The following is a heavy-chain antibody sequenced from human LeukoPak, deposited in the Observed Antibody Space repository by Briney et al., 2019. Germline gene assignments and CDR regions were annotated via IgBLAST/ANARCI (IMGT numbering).Heavy chain of an antibody. CDR2: MNPNSGNT. V-gene: IGHV1-8*03. CDR1: GHTFTSYD. CDR3: ARVGSMGIVGGNYYYMDV. D-gene: IGHD1-26*01. Sequence: ASVKVSCKASGHTFTSYDINWVRQATGQGLEWMGWMNPNSGNTGYAQKFQGRVTITADKSTSTAYMELSSLRSEDTAVYYCARVGSMGIVGGNYYYMDVWGKGTTVTVSS. J-gene: IGHJ6*03.